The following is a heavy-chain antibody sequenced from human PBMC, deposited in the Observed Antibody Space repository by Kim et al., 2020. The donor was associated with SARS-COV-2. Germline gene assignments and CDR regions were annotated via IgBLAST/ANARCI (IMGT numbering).Heavy chain of an antibody. Sequence: VKGRLTLPRENSKNTLYLQMNSLRAADTAVYYCVGGGYSGSYYFDYWGQGTLVTVSS. J-gene: IGHJ4*02. CDR3: VGGGYSGSYYFDY. D-gene: IGHD1-26*01. V-gene: IGHV3-53*01.